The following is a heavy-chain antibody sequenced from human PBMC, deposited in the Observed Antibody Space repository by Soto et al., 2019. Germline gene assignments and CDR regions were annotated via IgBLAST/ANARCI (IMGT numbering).Heavy chain of an antibody. CDR3: ARASGPFDY. D-gene: IGHD5-12*01. Sequence: QVQLVESGGGVVQPGRSLRLSCVASGFAFSTYGIHWVRQAPGKGLEWVAVIWYDGSIKYYADSVKGRFTISRDNSKNTLYLQMKSLRADDTAGYYCARASGPFDYWGQGTQVTVSS. V-gene: IGHV3-33*01. CDR1: GFAFSTYG. J-gene: IGHJ4*02. CDR2: IWYDGSIK.